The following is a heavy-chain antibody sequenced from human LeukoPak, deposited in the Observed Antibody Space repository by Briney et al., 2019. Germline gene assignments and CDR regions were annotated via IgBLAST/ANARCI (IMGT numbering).Heavy chain of an antibody. CDR2: ISYDGSNK. CDR1: GFIFSNYG. V-gene: IGHV3-30*03. D-gene: IGHD6-19*01. J-gene: IGHJ4*02. CDR3: ATTLGSGWKFDY. Sequence: PGGSLRLSCAASGFIFSNYGILWVRQAPGKGLEWVAVISYDGSNKYADSVKGRFTISRDNSKNTLFLQMNSLRPDDTAVYYCATTLGSGWKFDYWGQGTLVTVSS.